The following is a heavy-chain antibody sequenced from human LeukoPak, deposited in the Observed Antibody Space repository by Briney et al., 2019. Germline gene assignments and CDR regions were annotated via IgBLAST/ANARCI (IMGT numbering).Heavy chain of an antibody. D-gene: IGHD6-13*01. CDR2: ISGSGSRT. CDR1: GFAFSSYA. V-gene: IGHV3-23*01. CDR3: ARGATSSWDY. J-gene: IGHJ4*02. Sequence: GGSLRLSCVASGFAFSSYAMTWVRQAPGKGLEWVAAISGSGSRTYYADSVKDRFTISRDNSKNTLYLQVIDLRVEDTAVYYCARGATSSWDYWGQGTLVTVSS.